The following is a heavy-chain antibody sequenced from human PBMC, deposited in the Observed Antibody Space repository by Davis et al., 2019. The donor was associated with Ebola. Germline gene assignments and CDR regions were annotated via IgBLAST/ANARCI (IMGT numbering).Heavy chain of an antibody. V-gene: IGHV3-30*03. CDR1: GFTFSSYG. CDR2: ISNDGLYQ. Sequence: GESLKISCAASGFTFSSYGMHWVRQTPGKGLEWVAVISNDGLYQYYADSVKGRFTISRDNSKNTLYLQMNSLRVEDSAVYYCARGWKVYSSWVLNYWGQGTLVTVSS. J-gene: IGHJ4*02. CDR3: ARGWKVYSSWVLNY. D-gene: IGHD6-13*01.